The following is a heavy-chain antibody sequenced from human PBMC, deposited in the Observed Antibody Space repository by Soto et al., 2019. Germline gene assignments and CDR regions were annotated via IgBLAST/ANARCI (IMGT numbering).Heavy chain of an antibody. CDR2: IYYSGST. CDR3: ARTTAVPNTLRSRYFFDY. CDR1: GGSISSGGYY. Sequence: SETLSLTCTVSGGSISSGGYYWSWIRQHPGKGLEWIGYIYYSGSTYYNPSLKSRVTISVDLSKNRFSLRLSSVTTADTALYYCARTTAVPNTLRSRYFFDYWGQGTLVTVSS. D-gene: IGHD4-17*01. J-gene: IGHJ4*02. V-gene: IGHV4-31*03.